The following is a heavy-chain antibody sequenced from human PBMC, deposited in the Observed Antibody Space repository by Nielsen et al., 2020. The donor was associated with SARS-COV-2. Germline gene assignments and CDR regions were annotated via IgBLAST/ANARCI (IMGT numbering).Heavy chain of an antibody. CDR3: ARGRAPLRY. V-gene: IGHV4-61*01. Sequence: SETLSLTCTVSGGSVSSGFYYWSWIRQPPGKGLEWIGYRSSSGGTNYNPSLESRLTIAVDTSKNQLSLRLTSVTAADTAVYYCARGRAPLRYWGQGILVTVSS. CDR2: RSSSGGT. D-gene: IGHD2-15*01. CDR1: GGSVSSGFYY. J-gene: IGHJ4*02.